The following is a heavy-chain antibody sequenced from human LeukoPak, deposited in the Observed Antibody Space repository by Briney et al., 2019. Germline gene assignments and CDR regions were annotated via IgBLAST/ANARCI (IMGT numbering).Heavy chain of an antibody. D-gene: IGHD6-13*01. Sequence: GASVKVSCKASGYTFTGYYMHWVRQAPGQGLEWMGLINPSGGSTSYAQKFQGRVTMTRDTSTSTVYMELSSLRSEDTAVYYCALKGPPSGSWGPYYFDYWGQGTLVTVSS. CDR3: ALKGPPSGSWGPYYFDY. J-gene: IGHJ4*02. CDR2: INPSGGST. CDR1: GYTFTGYY. V-gene: IGHV1-46*03.